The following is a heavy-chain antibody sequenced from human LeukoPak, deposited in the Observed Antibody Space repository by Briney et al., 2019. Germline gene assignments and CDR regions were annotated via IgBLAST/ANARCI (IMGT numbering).Heavy chain of an antibody. CDR2: IFYTGST. V-gene: IGHV4-59*01. J-gene: IGHJ3*02. CDR1: GGSISSYY. D-gene: IGHD2-21*02. Sequence: PSETLSLTCTVSGGSISSYYWSWIRQPPGKGLEWIGNIFYTGSTNYNPSLKSRVTISVDRSKNHFSLKLTSVTAADTAVYYCARARDKAFDIWGQGTMVTVSS. CDR3: ARARDKAFDI.